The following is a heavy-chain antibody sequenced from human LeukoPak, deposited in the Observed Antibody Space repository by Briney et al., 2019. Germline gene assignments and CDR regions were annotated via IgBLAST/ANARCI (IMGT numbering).Heavy chain of an antibody. CDR2: ITGDGINT. CDR1: GFSFSNYA. D-gene: IGHD6-19*01. Sequence: PGGSLRLSCAASGFSFSNYAMSWVRQVPGKGLEWVSAITGDGINTYHAGSVKGRFTISRDNSKNTLYLQMNSLRAEDTAVYYCAKDPAVAAEYWGQGTLVTVSS. J-gene: IGHJ4*02. V-gene: IGHV3-23*01. CDR3: AKDPAVAAEY.